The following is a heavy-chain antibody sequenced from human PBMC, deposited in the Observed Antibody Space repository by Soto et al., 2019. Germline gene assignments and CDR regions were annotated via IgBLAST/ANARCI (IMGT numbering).Heavy chain of an antibody. D-gene: IGHD2-21*02. CDR1: GGSISSSSYY. CDR3: ASRWAYCGGACYACLY. Sequence: SETLSLTCTVSGGSISSSSYYWGWIRQPPGKGLEWIGSIYYSVSTYYNPSLNSRVTISVDTSKNQFSLKLSSVTAADTAVYYCASRWAYCGGACYACLYWGPGTLVT. CDR2: IYYSVST. J-gene: IGHJ4*02. V-gene: IGHV4-39*01.